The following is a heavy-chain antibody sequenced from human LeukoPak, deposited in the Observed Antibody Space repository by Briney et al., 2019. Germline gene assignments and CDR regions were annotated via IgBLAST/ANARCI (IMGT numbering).Heavy chain of an antibody. CDR2: ISYDGSNK. CDR1: GFTFSSYG. Sequence: GGSLRLSCAASGFTFSSYGMHWVRQAPGKGLEGVAVISYDGSNKYYADSVKGRFTISRDNSKNTLYLQMNSLRAEDTAVYYCANDLGLPRYSSSADDYWGQGTLVTVSS. J-gene: IGHJ4*02. CDR3: ANDLGLPRYSSSADDY. D-gene: IGHD6-6*01. V-gene: IGHV3-30*18.